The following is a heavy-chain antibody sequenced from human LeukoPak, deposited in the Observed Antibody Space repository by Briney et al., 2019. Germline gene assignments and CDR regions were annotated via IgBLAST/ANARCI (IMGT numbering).Heavy chain of an antibody. CDR2: ISYDGSNK. D-gene: IGHD6-19*01. J-gene: IGHJ4*02. Sequence: GGSLRLSCAASGFTFSSYAMHWVRQAPGKGLEWVAVISYDGSNKYYADSVKGRFTISRDNSKNTLYLQMNSLRAEDTAVYYCAKSYSSGWYLVYWGQGTLVTVSS. CDR3: AKSYSSGWYLVY. CDR1: GFTFSSYA. V-gene: IGHV3-30*04.